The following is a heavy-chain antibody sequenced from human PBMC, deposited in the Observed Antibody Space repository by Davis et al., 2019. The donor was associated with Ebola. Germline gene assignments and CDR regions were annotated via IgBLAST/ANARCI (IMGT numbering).Heavy chain of an antibody. D-gene: IGHD6-19*01. V-gene: IGHV3-30*03. J-gene: IGHJ4*02. Sequence: GESLKISCAASGFTFSSYGMHWVRQAPGKGLEWVAVISYDGSNKYYADSVKGRFTISRDNSKNTLYLQMNSLRAEDTAVYYCAREIAVAGTECDYWGQGTLVTVSS. CDR2: ISYDGSNK. CDR1: GFTFSSYG. CDR3: AREIAVAGTECDY.